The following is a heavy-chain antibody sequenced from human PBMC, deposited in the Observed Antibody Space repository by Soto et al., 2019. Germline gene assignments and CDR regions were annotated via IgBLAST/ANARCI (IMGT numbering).Heavy chain of an antibody. Sequence: SETLSLTCAVYGGSSSGYHWTLIRQPPGRGLDWIGEITHRGSPNYNPSLKSRVTISVDTSKNQFSLNLRSVTAADTAVYYCARIPGSDYSDPHDYWGQGTLVTVSS. CDR2: ITHRGSP. V-gene: IGHV4-34*01. CDR3: ARIPGSDYSDPHDY. D-gene: IGHD4-17*01. CDR1: GGSSSGYH. J-gene: IGHJ4*02.